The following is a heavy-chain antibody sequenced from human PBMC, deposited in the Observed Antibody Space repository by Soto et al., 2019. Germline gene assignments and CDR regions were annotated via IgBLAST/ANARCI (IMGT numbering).Heavy chain of an antibody. CDR3: ALAPAAHILH. CDR1: GGSLSAYY. V-gene: IGHV4-34*01. D-gene: IGHD2-2*01. J-gene: IGHJ1*01. CDR2: INPSGTT. Sequence: SETLSLTCAVYGGSLSAYYWSWIRQPPGKGLEWIGEINPSGTTNYNPSLKSRVTISVDTSKNQFSLKLSSATAADTAVYHCALAPAAHILHWGQGTLVTVSS.